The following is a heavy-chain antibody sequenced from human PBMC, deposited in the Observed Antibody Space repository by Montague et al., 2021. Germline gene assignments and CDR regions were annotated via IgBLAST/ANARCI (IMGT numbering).Heavy chain of an antibody. Sequence: SLSLSCSVSGFPVSSNYMSWVHQAPGKGLEWVSVIYTGDMTYYADSVKGRFTISRDNSRNTLHLQMNSLRVEDTAVYYCARDVPYSSGWYQDSWGQGTLVIVSS. V-gene: IGHV3-53*01. CDR1: GFPVSSNY. CDR2: IYTGDMT. D-gene: IGHD6-19*01. J-gene: IGHJ4*02. CDR3: ARDVPYSSGWYQDS.